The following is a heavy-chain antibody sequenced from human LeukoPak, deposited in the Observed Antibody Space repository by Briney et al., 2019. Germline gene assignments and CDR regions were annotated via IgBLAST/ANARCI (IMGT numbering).Heavy chain of an antibody. V-gene: IGHV4-59*04. CDR3: ASHLNIAAGTFDY. D-gene: IGHD6-13*01. CDR2: IYYSGST. J-gene: IGHJ4*02. CDR1: GGSISSYY. Sequence: SETLSLTCTVSGGSISSYYWSWIRQPPGKGLEWIGYIYYSGSTYYNPSLKSRVTISVDTSKNQFSLKLSSVTAADTAVYYCASHLNIAAGTFDYWGQGTLVTVSS.